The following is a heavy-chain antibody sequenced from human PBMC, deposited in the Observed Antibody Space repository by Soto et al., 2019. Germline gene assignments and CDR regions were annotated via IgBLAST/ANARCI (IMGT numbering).Heavy chain of an antibody. CDR2: ISYDGSNK. Sequence: GGSLRLSCAASGFTFSSYGMHWVRQAPGKGLEWVAVISYDGSNKYYADSVKGRFTISRDNSKNTLYRQMNSLRAEDTSVSYCATLHRYYELPSFDYWGQGTLVTVSS. CDR3: ATLHRYYELPSFDY. CDR1: GFTFSSYG. V-gene: IGHV3-30*03. D-gene: IGHD3-3*01. J-gene: IGHJ4*02.